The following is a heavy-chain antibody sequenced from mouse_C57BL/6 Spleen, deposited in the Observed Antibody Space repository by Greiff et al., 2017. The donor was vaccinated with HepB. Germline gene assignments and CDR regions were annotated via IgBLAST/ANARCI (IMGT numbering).Heavy chain of an antibody. CDR2: IDPSDSYT. V-gene: IGHV1-69*01. D-gene: IGHD2-4*01. Sequence: QVQLQQPGAELVMPGASVKLSCKASGYTFTSYWMHWVKQRPGQGLEWIGEIDPSDSYTNYNQKFKGKSTLTVDKSSSTAYMQLSSLTSEDSAVYYCARSRRLRQGFAYWGQGTLVTVSA. CDR1: GYTFTSYW. J-gene: IGHJ3*01. CDR3: ARSRRLRQGFAY.